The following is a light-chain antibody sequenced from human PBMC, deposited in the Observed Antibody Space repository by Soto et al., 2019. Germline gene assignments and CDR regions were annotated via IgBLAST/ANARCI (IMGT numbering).Light chain of an antibody. CDR1: QSVNSN. CDR2: GAS. J-gene: IGKJ5*01. CDR3: QQYNNWPPFT. Sequence: EIVMTQSPATLSVSPGDRATLSCRASQSVNSNLGWYQQKPGQAPRLLIYGASTRATGISARFSGSGSGTEFTLTISSLRSEDSAVYYSQQYNNWPPFTVGQGTRLEIK. V-gene: IGKV3-15*01.